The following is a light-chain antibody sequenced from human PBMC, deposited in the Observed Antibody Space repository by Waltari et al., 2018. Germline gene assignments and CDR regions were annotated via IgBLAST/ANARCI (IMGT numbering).Light chain of an antibody. J-gene: IGLJ1*01. CDR1: SSDVGGYTY. V-gene: IGLV2-14*03. CDR3: SSYTSRSTPLYV. Sequence: QSALTHPASVSGSPGQSITIPCTGTSSDVGGYTYVSWYQQHPGKAPTLMIYDVSNRPSGVSNRFSGSKSGNTASLTISGLQAEDEADYYCSSYTSRSTPLYVFGTGTKVTVL. CDR2: DVS.